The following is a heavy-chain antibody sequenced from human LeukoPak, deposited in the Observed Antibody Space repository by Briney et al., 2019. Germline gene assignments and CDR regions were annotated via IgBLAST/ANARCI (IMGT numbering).Heavy chain of an antibody. CDR2: TYYSGST. Sequence: SETLSLTCTVSGGSISSYYWSWIRQPPGKGLEWIGYTYYSGSTNYNPSLKSRVTISVDTSKNQFSLKLSSVTAADTAVYYCARVRNSRVTTGAGWFDPWGQGTLVTVSS. J-gene: IGHJ5*02. CDR1: GGSISSYY. CDR3: ARVRNSRVTTGAGWFDP. D-gene: IGHD4-11*01. V-gene: IGHV4-59*01.